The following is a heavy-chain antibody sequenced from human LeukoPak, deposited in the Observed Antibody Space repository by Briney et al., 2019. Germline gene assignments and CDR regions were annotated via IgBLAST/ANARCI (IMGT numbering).Heavy chain of an antibody. V-gene: IGHV4-59*08. Sequence: SETLSLTCTVSGGSISSYYWSWIRQPPGKGLEWIGYIYYSGSTNYNPSLKSRVTISVDTSKNQFSLKPSSVTAADTAVYYCAALSGYPPAPLGYWGQGTLVTVSS. J-gene: IGHJ4*02. CDR2: IYYSGST. CDR1: GGSISSYY. D-gene: IGHD3-22*01. CDR3: AALSGYPPAPLGY.